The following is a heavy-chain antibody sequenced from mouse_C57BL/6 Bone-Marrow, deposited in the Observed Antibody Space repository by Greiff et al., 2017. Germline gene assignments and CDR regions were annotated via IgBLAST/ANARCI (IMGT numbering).Heavy chain of an antibody. CDR3: ARSLYGSRPLFAY. Sequence: VQLQQPGAELVKPGASVKLSCKASGYTFTSYWMHWVKQRPGQGLEWIGMIHPNSGSTNYNEKFKSKATLTVDKSSSTAYMQLSSLTSEDSAVYYCARSLYGSRPLFAYWGQGTLVTVSA. J-gene: IGHJ3*01. D-gene: IGHD1-1*01. CDR1: GYTFTSYW. V-gene: IGHV1-64*01. CDR2: IHPNSGST.